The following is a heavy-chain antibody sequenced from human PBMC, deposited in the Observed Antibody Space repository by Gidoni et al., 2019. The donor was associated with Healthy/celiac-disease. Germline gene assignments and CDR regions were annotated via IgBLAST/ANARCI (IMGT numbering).Heavy chain of an antibody. CDR2: ISSSGSTI. Sequence: EVQLVESGGGLVQPGGSLRLSCAASGFTFSSYEMNWVRQAPGKGLEWVSYISSSGSTIYYADSVKGRFTISRDNAKNSLYLQMNSLRAEDTAVYYCARGAGIAAAGTTLDYWGQGTLVTVSS. CDR3: ARGAGIAAAGTTLDY. D-gene: IGHD6-13*01. J-gene: IGHJ4*02. V-gene: IGHV3-48*03. CDR1: GFTFSSYE.